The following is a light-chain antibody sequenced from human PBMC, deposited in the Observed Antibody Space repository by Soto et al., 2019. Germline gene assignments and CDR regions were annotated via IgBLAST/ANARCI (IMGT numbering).Light chain of an antibody. CDR3: SSYTTSNTYV. Sequence: QSALTQPPSVSGSPGQSVTISYTGTSSDVGNYNSASWYQQPPGTVPKLMIYEVTNRPSAVPDRFSGSKSGNTAALTISGHQPEDEADYYCSSYTTSNTYVFGTGTKLTVL. V-gene: IGLV2-18*02. J-gene: IGLJ1*01. CDR2: EVT. CDR1: SSDVGNYNS.